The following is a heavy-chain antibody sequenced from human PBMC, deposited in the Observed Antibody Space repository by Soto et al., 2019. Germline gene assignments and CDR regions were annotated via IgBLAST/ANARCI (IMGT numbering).Heavy chain of an antibody. V-gene: IGHV1-69*13. D-gene: IGHD6-13*01. CDR1: GGTFSSYS. CDR2: IIPIFGTA. J-gene: IGHJ4*02. CDR3: ARALAGAGY. Sequence: ASGKVSFEASGGTFSSYSISWVRQAPGQGLEWMGGIIPIFGTANYAQKFQGRVTITADESASTAYMELSSLRSEDTAVYYCARALAGAGYWGQGTLVTVS.